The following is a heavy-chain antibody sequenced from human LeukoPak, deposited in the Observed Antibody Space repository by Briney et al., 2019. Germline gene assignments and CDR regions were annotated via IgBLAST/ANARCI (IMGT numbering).Heavy chain of an antibody. J-gene: IGHJ4*02. V-gene: IGHV4-39*01. Sequence: SETLSLTCTVSGGSISNSGFYWAWIRQPPGKGLEWITMLHYDGTTYYNPSLKSRVSIAVDTSKNQFFLKLNSVTAADTAVYYCASQRVWVSGWQIDSWGQGTLVTVSS. CDR1: GGSISNSGFY. D-gene: IGHD6-19*01. CDR2: LHYDGTT. CDR3: ASQRVWVSGWQIDS.